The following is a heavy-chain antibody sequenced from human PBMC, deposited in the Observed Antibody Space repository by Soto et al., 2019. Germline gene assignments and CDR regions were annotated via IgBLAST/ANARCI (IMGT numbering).Heavy chain of an antibody. Sequence: PGGSLRLSCTASGFTFGDYAMSWFRQAPGKGLEWVGFIRSKAYGGTTEYAASVKGRFTISRDDSKSIAYLQMNSLKTEDTAVYYCTWREPGGVGAQGYYYYYGMDVWGQGTTVTVSS. V-gene: IGHV3-49*03. CDR3: TWREPGGVGAQGYYYYYGMDV. CDR1: GFTFGDYA. D-gene: IGHD1-26*01. J-gene: IGHJ6*02. CDR2: IRSKAYGGTT.